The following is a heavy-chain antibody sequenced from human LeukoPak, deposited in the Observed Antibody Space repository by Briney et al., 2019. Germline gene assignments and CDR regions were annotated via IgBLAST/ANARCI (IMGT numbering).Heavy chain of an antibody. D-gene: IGHD6-13*01. CDR1: GFTFSSYS. Sequence: GGSLRLSCAASGFTFSSYSMNWVRQAPGKGLEWVSSISSSSSYIYYADSVKGRFTISRDNAKNSLYLQMNSLRAEDTAVYYCATGYHGLAGYYFDYWGQGTLVTVSS. CDR3: ATGYHGLAGYYFDY. J-gene: IGHJ4*02. V-gene: IGHV3-21*01. CDR2: ISSSSSYI.